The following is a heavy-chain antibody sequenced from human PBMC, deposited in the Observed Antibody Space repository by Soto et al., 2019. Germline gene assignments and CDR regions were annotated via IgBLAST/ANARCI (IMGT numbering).Heavy chain of an antibody. CDR3: ARSSGWRQVGGYNYGLDV. V-gene: IGHV3-11*06. Sequence: QVQLVQSGRGWLKPGESLRLSCIDSGFFLSNNSMTFILHHPGKGLEWFSYISARGDYAIYAVSLKGGISISRDNARNSVWLQINSLTAEDTAVYYCARSSGWRQVGGYNYGLDVWGPGTTVIVSS. J-gene: IGHJ6*02. D-gene: IGHD2-15*01. CDR2: ISARGDYA. CDR1: GFFLSNNS.